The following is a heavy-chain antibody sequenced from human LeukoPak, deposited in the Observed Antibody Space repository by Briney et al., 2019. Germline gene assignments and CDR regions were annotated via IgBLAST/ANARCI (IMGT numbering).Heavy chain of an antibody. V-gene: IGHV3-7*01. Sequence: GGSLRLSCAASGFSISTYWMSWVRQAPGKGLEWVANIKQDGSKKYYVDSVKGRFTMSRDNAKNSLYLQMNSLRAEDTALYYCARGYCSGGVCYSIYFDQWGRGTLVTVSP. D-gene: IGHD2-15*01. CDR2: IKQDGSKK. J-gene: IGHJ4*02. CDR3: ARGYCSGGVCYSIYFDQ. CDR1: GFSISTYW.